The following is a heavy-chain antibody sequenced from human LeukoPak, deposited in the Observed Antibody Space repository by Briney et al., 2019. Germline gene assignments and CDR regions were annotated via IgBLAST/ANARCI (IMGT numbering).Heavy chain of an antibody. Sequence: PSETLSLTCTVSGGSISSGDYYWSWIRQPPGKGLEWIGYIYYSGSTYYNPSLKSRVTISVDTSKNQFSLKLSSVTAADTAVYYCAREYDSGGYYYSYFDYWGQGTLVTVSS. CDR1: GGSISSGDYY. V-gene: IGHV4-30-4*01. CDR3: AREYDSGGYYYSYFDY. D-gene: IGHD3-22*01. J-gene: IGHJ4*02. CDR2: IYYSGST.